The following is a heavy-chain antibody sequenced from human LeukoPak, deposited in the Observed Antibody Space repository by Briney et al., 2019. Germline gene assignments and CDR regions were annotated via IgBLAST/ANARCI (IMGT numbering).Heavy chain of an antibody. CDR2: ISWNSGSI. J-gene: IGHJ4*02. CDR1: GFTFDDYA. D-gene: IGHD3-22*01. Sequence: GGSLRLSCAASGFTFDDYAMHWVRQAPGKGLEWVSGISWNSGSIGYADSVKGRFTISRDNAKNSLYLQMNSLRAEDTALYYCAKGSYYDSSGYYAYFDYWGQGTLVTVSS. CDR3: AKGSYYDSSGYYAYFDY. V-gene: IGHV3-9*01.